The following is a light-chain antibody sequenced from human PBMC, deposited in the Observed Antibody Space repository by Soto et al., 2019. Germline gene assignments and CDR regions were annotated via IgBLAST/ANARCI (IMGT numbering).Light chain of an antibody. CDR1: SSDVGGYNS. CDR2: DVS. Sequence: QSALTQPASVSGSPGQSITISCTGTSSDVGGYNSGSWYQQHPGKAPKLKIYDVSNRPSGVSNRFSGSKSSNTASLTLSGPRAEDEADYYCSSHTSSSTLVVFGGGTQLTVL. J-gene: IGLJ2*01. V-gene: IGLV2-14*03. CDR3: SSHTSSSTLVV.